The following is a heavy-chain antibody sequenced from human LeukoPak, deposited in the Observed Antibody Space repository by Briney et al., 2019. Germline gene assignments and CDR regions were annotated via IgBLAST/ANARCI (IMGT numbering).Heavy chain of an antibody. J-gene: IGHJ4*02. CDR3: ARGPSIAVAGEEIDY. CDR2: IIPIFGTA. D-gene: IGHD6-19*01. CDR1: GGTFSSYA. Sequence: SVKVSCKASGGTFSSYAISWVRQAPGQGLEWMGGIIPIFGTANYAQKFQGRVTITADKSTSTAYMELSSLRSEDTAVYYCARGPSIAVAGEEIDYWGQGTLVTVSS. V-gene: IGHV1-69*06.